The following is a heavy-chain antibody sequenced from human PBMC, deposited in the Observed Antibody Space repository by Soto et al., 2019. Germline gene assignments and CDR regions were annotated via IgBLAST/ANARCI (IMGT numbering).Heavy chain of an antibody. V-gene: IGHV1-18*01. D-gene: IGHD1-7*01. J-gene: IGHJ5*02. CDR1: GYTFSSYG. Sequence: QVQLVQSGAEVKKPGASVKVSCKASGYTFSSYGISWVRQAPGQGLEWMGRISAYNGNTNYAQKLQGRVTMTTDTSTSTAYMELRSLRSDDTSVYYCARDRGYNWNYGWFDPWGQGTLVTVSS. CDR3: ARDRGYNWNYGWFDP. CDR2: ISAYNGNT.